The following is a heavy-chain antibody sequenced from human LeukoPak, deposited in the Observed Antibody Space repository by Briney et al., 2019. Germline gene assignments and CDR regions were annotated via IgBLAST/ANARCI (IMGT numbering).Heavy chain of an antibody. J-gene: IGHJ4*02. V-gene: IGHV3-21*01. CDR1: GFTFSSYS. CDR2: ISSSSSYI. D-gene: IGHD3-16*01. CDR3: VTDRNRGGSY. Sequence: GGSLRLSCAASGFTFSSYSMNWVRQAPGKGLEWVSSISSSSSYIYYADSVKGRFTISRDNAKNSLYLHMNSLRAEDTAVYYCVTDRNRGGSYWGQGTLVTVSS.